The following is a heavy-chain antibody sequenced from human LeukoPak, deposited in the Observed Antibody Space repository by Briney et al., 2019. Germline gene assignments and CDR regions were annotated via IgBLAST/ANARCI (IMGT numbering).Heavy chain of an antibody. CDR2: IKQDGSEK. J-gene: IGHJ4*02. CDR1: GFTFSRYW. CDR3: ARDGRDRSSSRSIDY. V-gene: IGHV3-7*01. D-gene: IGHD6-13*01. Sequence: GGSLRLSCAASGFTFSRYWMSWVRQAPGKGLEWVANIKQDGSEKYYVDSVKGRFTISRDNAKNSLYLQMNSLRAEDTAVYYCARDGRDRSSSRSIDYWGQGTLVTVSS.